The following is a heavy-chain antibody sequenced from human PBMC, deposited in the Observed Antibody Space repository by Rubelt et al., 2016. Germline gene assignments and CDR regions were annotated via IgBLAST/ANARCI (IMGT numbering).Heavy chain of an antibody. CDR1: GYTFTSYD. J-gene: IGHJ5*02. CDR3: ARMVNGFWSGDHNGFDP. Sequence: QVQLVQSGAEVKKPGASVKVSCKASGYTFTSYDINWVRQATGQVLEWMGWMNPNSGNTGYTQKFQGRVTMTRNTSISPAYMGLSSLRSEDRAVYDCARMVNGFWSGDHNGFDPGGQGTLVTVSS. V-gene: IGHV1-8*01. CDR2: MNPNSGNT. D-gene: IGHD3-3*01.